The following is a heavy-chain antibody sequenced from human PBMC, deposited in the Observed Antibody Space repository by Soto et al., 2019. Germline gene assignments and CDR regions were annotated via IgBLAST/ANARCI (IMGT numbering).Heavy chain of an antibody. D-gene: IGHD1-26*01. CDR2: IYSGGST. CDR3: ARAGNIVGALLADYYFDY. V-gene: IGHV3-53*01. J-gene: IGHJ4*02. Sequence: GGSLRLPCAASGFTVSSNYMSWVRQAPGKGLEWVSVIYSGGSTYYADSVKGRFTISRDNSKNTLYLQMNSLRAEDTAVYYCARAGNIVGALLADYYFDYWGQGTLVTVSS. CDR1: GFTVSSNY.